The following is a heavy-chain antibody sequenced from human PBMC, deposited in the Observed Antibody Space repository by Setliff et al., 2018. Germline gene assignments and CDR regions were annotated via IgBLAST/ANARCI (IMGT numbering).Heavy chain of an antibody. CDR1: GDSISRSTYY. J-gene: IGHJ4*02. CDR2: VDHSGNT. V-gene: IGHV4-39*01. D-gene: IGHD3-22*01. CDR3: ARRDSTGYYGYSFDF. Sequence: ETLSLTCTVSGDSISRSTYYWGWIRQSPGKGLDLIGTVDHSGNTFYNPSLKSRVTISVDTSKNQLSLELASVTAADTAVYYCARRDSTGYYGYSFDFWGQGTLVTSPQ.